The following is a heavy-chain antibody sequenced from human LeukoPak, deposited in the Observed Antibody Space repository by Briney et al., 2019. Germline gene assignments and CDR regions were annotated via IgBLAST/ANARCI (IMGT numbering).Heavy chain of an antibody. D-gene: IGHD1-26*01. CDR2: ISSSGDST. J-gene: IGHJ4*02. Sequence: GGSLRLSCAASGFSFGSNAMSWVRQAPGMGLEWASTISSSGDSTYYADSVKGRFTISRDISKNTLNLQMNSLRAEDTAVYYCAKLVGATTNFWGQGTLVTVSS. CDR1: GFSFGSNA. V-gene: IGHV3-23*01. CDR3: AKLVGATTNF.